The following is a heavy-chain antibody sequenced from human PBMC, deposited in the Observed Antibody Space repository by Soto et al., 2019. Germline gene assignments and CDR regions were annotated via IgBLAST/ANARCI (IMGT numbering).Heavy chain of an antibody. J-gene: IGHJ6*02. CDR3: AIDDYHYYGLGV. Sequence: EVQLVESGGGLVQPGGSLRLSCAASGFTCSSYEMNWVRQAPGKGLEWVSYISSNIRTIYYADSVKGRVTISRDNAKNSLYLQMNSLRVEDTGVYYCAIDDYHYYGLGVWGQGTTVTVAS. V-gene: IGHV3-48*03. CDR2: ISSNIRTI. CDR1: GFTCSSYE.